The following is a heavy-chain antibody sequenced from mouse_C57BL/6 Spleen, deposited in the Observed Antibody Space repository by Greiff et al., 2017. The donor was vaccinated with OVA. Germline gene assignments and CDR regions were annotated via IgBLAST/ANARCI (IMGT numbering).Heavy chain of an antibody. V-gene: IGHV1-52*01. CDR2: IDPSDSET. J-gene: IGHJ3*01. Sequence: QVQLQQPGAELVRPGSSVKLSCKASGYTFTSYWMHWVKQRPIQGLEWIGNIDPSDSETHYNQKFKDKATLTVDKSSSTAYMQLSSLTSEDSAVYYGARSQDEPWFAYWGQGTLVTVSA. D-gene: IGHD3-2*02. CDR3: ARSQDEPWFAY. CDR1: GYTFTSYW.